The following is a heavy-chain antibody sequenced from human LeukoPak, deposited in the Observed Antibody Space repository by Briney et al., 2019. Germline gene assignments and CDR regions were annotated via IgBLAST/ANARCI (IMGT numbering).Heavy chain of an antibody. Sequence: PSETLSLTCTVSGVSISSYYWSWIRQPPGKGLEWIGYIYYSGSTNYNPSLKSRVTISVDTSKNQFSLKLSSVTAADTAVYYCARQGGGFWYFDLWGRGTLVTVSS. CDR1: GVSISSYY. J-gene: IGHJ2*01. V-gene: IGHV4-59*08. CDR2: IYYSGST. CDR3: ARQGGGFWYFDL. D-gene: IGHD6-25*01.